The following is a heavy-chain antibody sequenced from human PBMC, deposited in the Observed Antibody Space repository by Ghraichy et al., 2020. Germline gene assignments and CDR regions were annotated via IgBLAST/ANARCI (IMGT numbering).Heavy chain of an antibody. CDR1: GGTLSSYA. Sequence: AVKVSCKASGGTLSSYAISWVRQAPGQGLEWMGGIIPIFGTANYAQKFQGRVTITADESTSTAYMELSSLRSEDTAVYYCARRRGYSSSWYWFDPWGQGTLVTVSS. J-gene: IGHJ5*02. CDR2: IIPIFGTA. V-gene: IGHV1-69*13. D-gene: IGHD6-13*01. CDR3: ARRRGYSSSWYWFDP.